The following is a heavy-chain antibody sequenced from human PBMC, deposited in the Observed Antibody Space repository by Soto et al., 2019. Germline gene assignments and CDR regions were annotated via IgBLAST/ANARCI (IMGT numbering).Heavy chain of an antibody. CDR1: GGSFSGYY. J-gene: IGHJ6*03. D-gene: IGHD2-2*01. V-gene: IGHV4-34*01. Sequence: ASETLSLTCAVYGGSFSGYYWSWIRQPPGKGLEWIGEINHSGSTNYNPSLKSRVTISVDTSKNQFSLKLSSVTAADTAVYYCARGGGYCSSTSCRGSYYMDVWGKGTTVTVS. CDR2: INHSGST. CDR3: ARGGGYCSSTSCRGSYYMDV.